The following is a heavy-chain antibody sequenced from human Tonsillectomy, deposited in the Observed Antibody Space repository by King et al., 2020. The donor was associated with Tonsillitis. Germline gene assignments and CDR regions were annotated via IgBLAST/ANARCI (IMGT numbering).Heavy chain of an antibody. J-gene: IGHJ4*02. V-gene: IGHV5-51*01. CDR1: GYNFNSYW. CDR2: IYPGDSES. CDR3: ARKRLRNNDILTGFFDN. D-gene: IGHD3-9*01. Sequence: VQLVESGLEVKKPGESLKISCQGSGYNFNSYWIGWVRQMPGKGLEWMGIIYPGDSESRYSPSFQGQVTISVDKSISTAYLQWRSLKASDTAMYYCARKRLRNNDILTGFFDNWGRGTLVTVSS.